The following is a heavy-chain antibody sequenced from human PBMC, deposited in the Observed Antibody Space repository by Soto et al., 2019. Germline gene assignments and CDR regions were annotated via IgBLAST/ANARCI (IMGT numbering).Heavy chain of an antibody. D-gene: IGHD6-13*01. Sequence: SEPLSLPCAVYVGSFSGYYWSWIRQPPGKGLEWIGEINHSGSTNYNPSLKSRVTISVDTSKNQFSLKLSSVTAADTAVYYCARYGIAAAGYGMDVWGQGTTVTVSS. J-gene: IGHJ6*02. CDR2: INHSGST. CDR1: VGSFSGYY. V-gene: IGHV4-34*01. CDR3: ARYGIAAAGYGMDV.